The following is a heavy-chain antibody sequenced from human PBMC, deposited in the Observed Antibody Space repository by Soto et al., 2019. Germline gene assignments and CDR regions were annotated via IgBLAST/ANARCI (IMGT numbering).Heavy chain of an antibody. D-gene: IGHD6-19*01. J-gene: IGHJ4*02. V-gene: IGHV3-74*01. CDR2: INGAGSST. CDR1: GITFSSNW. Sequence: GGSLRLSCAASGITFSSNWMHWVRQAPGKGLVWVSRINGAGSSTNYADSVKGRFTISRDNAKNTLYLQMDSLRAEDTAVYYCATNLAGTSPNQYSGQATLVTVSS. CDR3: ATNLAGTSPNQY.